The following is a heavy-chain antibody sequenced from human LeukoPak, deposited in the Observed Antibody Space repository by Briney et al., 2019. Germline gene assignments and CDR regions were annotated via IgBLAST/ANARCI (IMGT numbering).Heavy chain of an antibody. V-gene: IGHV1-2*02. Sequence: ASVKVSCKASGYTFSDYFIHWVRQAPGQGLEWMGWINPNSGGTYYAQKFQGRVTMTRDTSITTAYMDLDRLRSDDTAVYSCARDVPGYSSRFDFWGQGTPVTVSS. J-gene: IGHJ5*01. CDR2: INPNSGGT. D-gene: IGHD6-13*01. CDR1: GYTFSDYF. CDR3: ARDVPGYSSRFDF.